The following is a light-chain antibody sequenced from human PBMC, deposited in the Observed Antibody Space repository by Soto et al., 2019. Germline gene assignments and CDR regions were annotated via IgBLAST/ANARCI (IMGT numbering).Light chain of an antibody. V-gene: IGLV2-14*01. Sequence: QSALTQPASVSGSPGQSITISCTGTSSDVGGYNYVSWYQQQSGKAPKLIIHEVSYRPSGVSNRFSGSKSGNTASLTISGLQAEDEAEYYCSSYCLSYGSIETSATVVFGGGTKLTVL. J-gene: IGLJ2*01. CDR2: EVS. CDR3: SSYCLSYGSIETSATVV. CDR1: SSDVGGYNY.